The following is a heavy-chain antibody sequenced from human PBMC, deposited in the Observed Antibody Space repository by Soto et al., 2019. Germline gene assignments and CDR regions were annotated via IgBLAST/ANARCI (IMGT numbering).Heavy chain of an antibody. CDR2: MNPNNGNT. D-gene: IGHD2-2*01. Sequence: GASVKVSCKASGYTFTRYDINWGRQATGQGLEWMGWMNPNNGNTGYAQKFQSRVTMTRNTSINTAYMELSSLRSEDTAVYYCASRYCSSTSCPDYWGQGTLVTVSS. CDR1: GYTFTRYD. V-gene: IGHV1-8*01. J-gene: IGHJ4*02. CDR3: ASRYCSSTSCPDY.